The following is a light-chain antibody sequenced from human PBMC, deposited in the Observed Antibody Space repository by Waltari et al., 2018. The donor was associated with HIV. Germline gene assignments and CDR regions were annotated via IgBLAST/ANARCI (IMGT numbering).Light chain of an antibody. Sequence: QSALTQPASVSGSPGQSITISCTGTSSDIGGYKYVSWYQQQPGKAPKLMISEVINRPSGFSTRFSGSKSGNTASLTISWLQAEDEADYYCSSYTTSSTWVFGGGTKLTVL. CDR3: SSYTTSSTWV. J-gene: IGLJ3*02. V-gene: IGLV2-14*01. CDR1: SSDIGGYKY. CDR2: EVI.